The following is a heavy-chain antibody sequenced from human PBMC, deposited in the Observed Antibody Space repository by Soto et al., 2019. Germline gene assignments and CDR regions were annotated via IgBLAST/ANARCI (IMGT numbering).Heavy chain of an antibody. CDR2: IKSKTDGGTA. CDR3: STDQEYSTGWLLFDY. CDR1: GFIFTNAW. V-gene: IGHV3-15*07. Sequence: GGSLRLSCAASGFIFTNAWMNWVRQAPGKGLEWVGRIKSKTDGGTADYAAPVKGRFTISRDDSKNTVYLQMNSLRTEDTAVYYCSTDQEYSTGWLLFDYWGQGTLVTVSS. J-gene: IGHJ4*02. D-gene: IGHD6-19*01.